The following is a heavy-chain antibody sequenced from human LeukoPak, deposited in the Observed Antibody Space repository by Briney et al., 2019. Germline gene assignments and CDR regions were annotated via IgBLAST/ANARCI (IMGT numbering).Heavy chain of an antibody. V-gene: IGHV3-21*01. CDR3: ARDLETVFGVATMRYFDY. CDR1: GFTFSRYS. CDR2: ISSSSSYI. D-gene: IGHD3-3*01. Sequence: GGSLRLSCAASGFTFSRYSMNWVRQAPGKGLEWVSSISSSSSYIYYADSVKGRFTISRDNAKNSLYLQMNSLRAEDTAVYYCARDLETVFGVATMRYFDYWGQGTLVTVSS. J-gene: IGHJ4*02.